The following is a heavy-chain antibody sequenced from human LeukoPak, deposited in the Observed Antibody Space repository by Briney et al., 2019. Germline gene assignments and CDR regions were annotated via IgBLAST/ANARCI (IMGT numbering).Heavy chain of an antibody. CDR3: AREGYSSSWYYFDH. D-gene: IGHD6-13*01. CDR2: ITSSGSTK. V-gene: IGHV3-48*03. Sequence: GGFLRLSCAASGFTFSNYEMNWVRQAPGKGLEWVSYITSSGSTKFYAGSVKGRFTVSRDNAKNSLYLEMNSLRADDTALYYCAREGYSSSWYYFDHWGQGTLVTVSA. CDR1: GFTFSNYE. J-gene: IGHJ4*02.